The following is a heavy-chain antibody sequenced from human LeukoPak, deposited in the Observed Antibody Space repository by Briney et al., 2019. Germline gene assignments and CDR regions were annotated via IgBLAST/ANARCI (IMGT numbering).Heavy chain of an antibody. CDR3: ARQGSGWLSFDY. CDR2: IYPGDSET. V-gene: IGHV5-51*01. D-gene: IGHD6-19*01. J-gene: IGHJ4*02. CDR1: GYRFPSYW. Sequence: GESLKISCKVSGYRFPSYWIGWVRQMPGKGLEWMGIIYPGDSETRYSPSFQGQVTISVDKSISTAYLQWSSLKASDTAMYYCARQGSGWLSFDYWGQGTLVTVSS.